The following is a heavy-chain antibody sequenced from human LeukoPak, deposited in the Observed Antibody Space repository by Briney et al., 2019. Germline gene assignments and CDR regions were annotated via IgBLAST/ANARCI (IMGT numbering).Heavy chain of an antibody. Sequence: ASVKVSCKASGYTFTSYGISWVRQAPGQGLEWMGWISAYNGNTNYAQKPQGRVTMTTDTSTSTAYMELRSLRSDDTAVYYCARDRVDIVVVPAAMPFDYWGQGTLVTVSS. CDR3: ARDRVDIVVVPAAMPFDY. CDR2: ISAYNGNT. D-gene: IGHD2-2*01. CDR1: GYTFTSYG. V-gene: IGHV1-18*01. J-gene: IGHJ4*02.